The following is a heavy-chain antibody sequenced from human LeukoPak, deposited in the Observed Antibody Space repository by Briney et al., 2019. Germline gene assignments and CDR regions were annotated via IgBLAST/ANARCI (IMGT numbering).Heavy chain of an antibody. CDR3: ASLHPLIAVAGTGFDY. CDR1: GFTFSSYW. Sequence: PGGSLRLSCAASGFTFSSYWMSWVRQAPGKGLEGVANIKQDGSEKYYVDSVKGRFTISRDNAKNSLYLQMNSLRAEDTAVYYCASLHPLIAVAGTGFDYWGQGTLVTVSS. CDR2: IKQDGSEK. J-gene: IGHJ4*02. V-gene: IGHV3-7*01. D-gene: IGHD6-19*01.